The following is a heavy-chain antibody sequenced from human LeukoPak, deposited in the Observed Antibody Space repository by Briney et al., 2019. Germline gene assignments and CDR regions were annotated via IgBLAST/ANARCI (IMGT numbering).Heavy chain of an antibody. D-gene: IGHD2-2*01. CDR2: IKKDGREK. CDR1: GFTLSSYW. J-gene: IGHJ6*03. V-gene: IGHV3-7*01. CDR3: AREDIVVVPAAITDYGYYMDV. Sequence: GGSLRLSCAASGFTLSSYWMSWVRKAQGKGLEWVAKIKKDGREKYYVDSLKGRFSISRDNAKNSLYLQMNSLIAEDTAVYYCAREDIVVVPAAITDYGYYMDVWGKGTTVTVSS.